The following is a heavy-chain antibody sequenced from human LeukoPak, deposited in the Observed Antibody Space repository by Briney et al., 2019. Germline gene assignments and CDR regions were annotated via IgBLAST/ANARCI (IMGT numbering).Heavy chain of an antibody. CDR1: GYTFTSYG. V-gene: IGHV1-18*01. J-gene: IGHJ3*02. CDR3: ARRHYYDTSGYPDAFDI. Sequence: ASVKVSCKASGYTFTSYGITWVRQAPGQGLEWVGWINTYNGNTNYAQKLRDRVTMTTDTSTRKAYMDLRGLRSDDTAVYYCARRHYYDTSGYPDAFDIWGQGTMVTVSS. CDR2: INTYNGNT. D-gene: IGHD3-22*01.